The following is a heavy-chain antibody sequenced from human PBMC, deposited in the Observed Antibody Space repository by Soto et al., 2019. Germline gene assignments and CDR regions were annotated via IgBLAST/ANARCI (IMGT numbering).Heavy chain of an antibody. Sequence: GASVKVSCKASGYTFTSYDISWVRQAPGQGLEWMGWMNPNSGNTGYAQKFQGRVTMTRNTSISTAYMELSSLRSEDTAVYYCASYYDDSSSQRTSAYNSVMTGWGQGTTVPVS. J-gene: IGHJ6*02. CDR1: GYTFTSYD. V-gene: IGHV1-8*01. CDR3: ASYYDDSSSQRTSAYNSVMTG. D-gene: IGHD3-22*01. CDR2: MNPNSGNT.